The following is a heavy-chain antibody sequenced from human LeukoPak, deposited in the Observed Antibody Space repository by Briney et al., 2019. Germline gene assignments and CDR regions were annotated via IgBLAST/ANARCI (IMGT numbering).Heavy chain of an antibody. V-gene: IGHV3-7*01. Sequence: GGSLRLSCAASGFTFSSYWMSWVRQAPGKGLEWVANIKQDGSEKYYVDSVKGRFTISRDNAKNSLYLQMNSLRVEDTAVYYCARDKIVGATHFDYWGQGTLVTVSS. CDR1: GFTFSSYW. J-gene: IGHJ4*02. CDR3: ARDKIVGATHFDY. D-gene: IGHD1-26*01. CDR2: IKQDGSEK.